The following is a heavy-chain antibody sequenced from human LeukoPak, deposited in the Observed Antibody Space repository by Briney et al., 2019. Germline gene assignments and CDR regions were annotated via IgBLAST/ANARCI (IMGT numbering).Heavy chain of an antibody. CDR3: ARDYPFPYYYDSSGYSRGPDAFDI. V-gene: IGHV1-46*01. D-gene: IGHD3-22*01. J-gene: IGHJ3*02. Sequence: ASVKVSCKAPGYTFTSYYMHWVRQAPGQGLEWMGIINPSGGSTSYAQKFQGRVTMTRDMSTSTVYMELSSLRSEDTAVYYCARDYPFPYYYDSSGYSRGPDAFDIWGQGTMVTVSS. CDR2: INPSGGST. CDR1: GYTFTSYY.